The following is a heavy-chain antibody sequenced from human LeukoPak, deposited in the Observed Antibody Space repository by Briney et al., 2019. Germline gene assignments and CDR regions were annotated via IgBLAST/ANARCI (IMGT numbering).Heavy chain of an antibody. Sequence: PSETLSLTCTVSGGSISSSSYYWGWIRQPPGKGLEWIGYIYYSGSTNYNPSLKSRVTISVDTSKNQFSLKLSSVTAADTAVYYCARGVVPAAMPIFDYWGQGTLVTVSS. D-gene: IGHD2-2*01. V-gene: IGHV4-61*05. CDR1: GGSISSSSYY. CDR3: ARGVVPAAMPIFDY. CDR2: IYYSGST. J-gene: IGHJ4*02.